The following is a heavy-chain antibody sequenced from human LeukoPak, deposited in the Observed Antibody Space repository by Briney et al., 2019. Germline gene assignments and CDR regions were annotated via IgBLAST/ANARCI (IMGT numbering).Heavy chain of an antibody. CDR1: GGSISSGDYY. CDR3: ARALFFPYDSSGYFYGMDV. J-gene: IGHJ6*02. CDR2: IYYSGST. V-gene: IGHV4-30-4*01. Sequence: PSETLSLTCTVSGGSISSGDYYWSWIRQPPGKGLEWIGYIYYSGSTYYNPSLKSRVTISVDTSKNQFSLKLSSVTAADTAVYYCARALFFPYDSSGYFYGMDVWGQGTTVTVSS. D-gene: IGHD3-22*01.